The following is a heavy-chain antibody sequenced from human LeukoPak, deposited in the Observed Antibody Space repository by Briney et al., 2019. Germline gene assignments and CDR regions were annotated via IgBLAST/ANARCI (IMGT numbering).Heavy chain of an antibody. V-gene: IGHV3-7*01. J-gene: IGHJ4*02. CDR3: ATELASNMVRGVMAYDY. CDR1: GFPFFNTYS. CDR2: IKQDGSEK. Sequence: QPGGSLRLSCAASGFPFFNTYSMNWVRQAPGKGLEWVANIKQDGSEKYYVDSVKGRFTISRDNAKNSLYLQMNSLRAEDTAVYYCATELASNMVRGVMAYDYWGQGTLVTVSS. D-gene: IGHD3-10*01.